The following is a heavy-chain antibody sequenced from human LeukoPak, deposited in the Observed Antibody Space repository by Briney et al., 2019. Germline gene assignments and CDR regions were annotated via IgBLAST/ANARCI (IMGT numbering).Heavy chain of an antibody. J-gene: IGHJ4*02. CDR2: ISSGSGTI. Sequence: GGSLRLSCVASGLTFSTYSMNWVRQAPGKGLEWISYISSGSGTIHYADSVKGRFTISRDNDKNSLYLQMNSLRAGDTAVYYCARDPAGAGIYYDYWGQGTLVTVSS. V-gene: IGHV3-48*01. CDR1: GLTFSTYS. CDR3: ARDPAGAGIYYDY. D-gene: IGHD6-19*01.